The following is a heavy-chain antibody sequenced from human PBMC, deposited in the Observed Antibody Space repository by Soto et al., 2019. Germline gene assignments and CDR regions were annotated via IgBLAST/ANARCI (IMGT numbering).Heavy chain of an antibody. CDR3: AKDATYALTARYYYYYYMDV. Sequence: GGSLRLSCAASGFTFSSYGMHWVRQAPGKGLEWVAVISYDGSNKYYADSVKGRFTISRDNSKNTLYLQMNSLRAEDTAVYYCAKDATYALTARYYYYYYMDVWGKGTTVTVSS. CDR1: GFTFSSYG. CDR2: ISYDGSNK. D-gene: IGHD3-16*01. V-gene: IGHV3-30*18. J-gene: IGHJ6*03.